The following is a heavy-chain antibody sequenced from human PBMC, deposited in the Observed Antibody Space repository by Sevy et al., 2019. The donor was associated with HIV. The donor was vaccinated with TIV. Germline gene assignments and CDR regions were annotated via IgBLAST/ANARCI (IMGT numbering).Heavy chain of an antibody. Sequence: GGSRRLSCAASGFTFSIYGMHWVRQAPGKGLEWVAVIWYEGSNKYYADSVKGRLTISRDNSKNTLYLQMNSLRAEDTAVYYCARDGVVTAIAYYYGMDVWGQGTTVTVSS. CDR2: IWYEGSNK. J-gene: IGHJ6*02. V-gene: IGHV3-33*01. CDR1: GFTFSIYG. CDR3: ARDGVVTAIAYYYGMDV. D-gene: IGHD2-21*02.